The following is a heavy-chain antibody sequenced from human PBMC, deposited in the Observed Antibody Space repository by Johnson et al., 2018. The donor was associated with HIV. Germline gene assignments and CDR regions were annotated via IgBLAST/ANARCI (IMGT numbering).Heavy chain of an antibody. Sequence: QVQLVESGGGVVQPGRSLRLSCAVSGFTFSSYAMHWVRQAPGEGLGWVAVISYDGSNKYYADSVKGRFTISRDNSQNTLYLQMNSLRAGDTAVYYCARAGRWSGDTFDIWGQGTMVTVSS. V-gene: IGHV3-30*14. J-gene: IGHJ3*02. D-gene: IGHD3-10*01. CDR1: GFTFSSYA. CDR3: ARAGRWSGDTFDI. CDR2: ISYDGSNK.